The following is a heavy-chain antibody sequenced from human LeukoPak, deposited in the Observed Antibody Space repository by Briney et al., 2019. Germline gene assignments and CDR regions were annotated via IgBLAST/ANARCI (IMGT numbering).Heavy chain of an antibody. Sequence: GGSLRLSCAASGFAVSSSFMSWVRQAPGKGLEWVSVIYSGGSTYYADSVKGRFTISRDNSKNTLYLQMNSLRADDTAVYYCVRDGVDYSFEYWGQGTLVTVSS. D-gene: IGHD4-11*01. V-gene: IGHV3-53*01. CDR1: GFAVSSSF. J-gene: IGHJ4*02. CDR2: IYSGGST. CDR3: VRDGVDYSFEY.